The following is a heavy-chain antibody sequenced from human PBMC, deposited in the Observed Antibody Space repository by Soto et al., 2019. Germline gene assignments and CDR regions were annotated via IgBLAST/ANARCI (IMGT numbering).Heavy chain of an antibody. J-gene: IGHJ4*02. Sequence: QVQLQESGPGLVKPSQTLSLTCTVSGGSFSSGNYHWSWIRQPPGKGLEWIGFIYYSRSTYYNPSLTSRVSISQDTLKNQFSLRLSPLTAADTAIYYCARVVDGYNFPFDYWGQGILVTVSS. CDR3: ARVVDGYNFPFDY. CDR1: GGSFSSGNYH. D-gene: IGHD5-12*01. V-gene: IGHV4-30-4*01. CDR2: IYYSRST.